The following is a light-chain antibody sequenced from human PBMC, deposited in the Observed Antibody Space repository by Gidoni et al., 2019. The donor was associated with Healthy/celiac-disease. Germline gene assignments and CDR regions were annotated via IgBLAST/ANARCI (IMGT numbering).Light chain of an antibody. Sequence: SYELTQPLSVSVSPGQTARSTCSGDALPKQYAYWYQQKPGQAPVLVIYKDSERPSGIPERFSGSSSGTTVTLTISGVQAEDEADYYCQSADSSGTYQVFGTGTKVTVL. CDR3: QSADSSGTYQV. CDR1: ALPKQY. CDR2: KDS. J-gene: IGLJ1*01. V-gene: IGLV3-25*03.